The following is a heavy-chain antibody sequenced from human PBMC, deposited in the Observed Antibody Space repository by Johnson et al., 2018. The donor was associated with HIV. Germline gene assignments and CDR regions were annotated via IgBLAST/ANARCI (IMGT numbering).Heavy chain of an antibody. D-gene: IGHD1-26*01. CDR3: ARTSEWATYQDAFDI. CDR2: IRYDGSNK. V-gene: IGHV3-30*02. Sequence: QVQLVESGGGVVQPGGSLRLSCAASGFTFSSYGMHWVRQAPGKGLEWVAFIRYDGSNKYYADSMKGRFTVSRDNAKNLLYLQMNSLRAEDTAVFYCARTSEWATYQDAFDIWGQGTMVSVSS. CDR1: GFTFSSYG. J-gene: IGHJ3*02.